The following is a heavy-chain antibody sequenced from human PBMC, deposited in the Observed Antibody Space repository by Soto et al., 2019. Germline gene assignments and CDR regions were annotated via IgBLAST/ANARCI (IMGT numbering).Heavy chain of an antibody. Sequence: PGESLKISCKGSGYSFTSYWIGWVRQIPGKGLEWMGVIFPSDSDTRYSPSLQGQVTISADKSISTTYLQWRSLTASDTAMYYCARVFGSGWSGFDPWGQGTLVTVSS. CDR3: ARVFGSGWSGFDP. V-gene: IGHV5-51*01. CDR1: GYSFTSYW. J-gene: IGHJ5*02. CDR2: IFPSDSDT. D-gene: IGHD6-19*01.